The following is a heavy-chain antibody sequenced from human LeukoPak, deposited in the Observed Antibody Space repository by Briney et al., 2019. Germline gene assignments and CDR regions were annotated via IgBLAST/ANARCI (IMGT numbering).Heavy chain of an antibody. CDR2: ISAYNGNT. D-gene: IGHD3-10*01. V-gene: IGHV1-18*01. CDR1: GYTFTSYG. J-gene: IGHJ4*02. CDR3: ARGYYYGSGSYYNVVGEFDY. Sequence: ASVKVSRKASGYTFTSYGISWVRQAPGQGLEWMGWISAYNGNTNYAQKLQGRVTMTTDTSTSTAYMELRSLRSDDTAVYYCARGYYYGSGSYYNVVGEFDYWGQGTLVTVSS.